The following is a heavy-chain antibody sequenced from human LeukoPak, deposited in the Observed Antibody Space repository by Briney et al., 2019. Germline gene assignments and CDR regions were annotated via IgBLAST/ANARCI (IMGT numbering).Heavy chain of an antibody. J-gene: IGHJ3*02. CDR3: ARGIRDPDAFDI. D-gene: IGHD5-24*01. CDR1: GGTFSRYA. V-gene: IGHV1-69*06. Sequence: SVKVSCKPSGGTFSRYAISWVRQAPGQGLECMGGIIPIFGTANYAQKFQGRVTITADKSTSTAYMELSSLRSEDTAVYYCARGIRDPDAFDIWGQGTMVTVSS. CDR2: IIPIFGTA.